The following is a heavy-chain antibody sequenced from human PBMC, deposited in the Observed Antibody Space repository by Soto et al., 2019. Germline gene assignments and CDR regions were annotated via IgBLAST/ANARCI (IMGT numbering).Heavy chain of an antibody. CDR3: ARGRFGELNWFDP. CDR2: ISAYNGNT. D-gene: IGHD3-10*01. Sequence: QVQLVQSGAEVKKPGASVKVSCKASGYTFTSYGISWVRQAPGQGLEWMGWISAYNGNTNYAQKFQGRVTITADESTSTAYMELSSLISEDTAVYYCARGRFGELNWFDPWGQGTLVTVSS. CDR1: GYTFTSYG. J-gene: IGHJ5*02. V-gene: IGHV1-18*01.